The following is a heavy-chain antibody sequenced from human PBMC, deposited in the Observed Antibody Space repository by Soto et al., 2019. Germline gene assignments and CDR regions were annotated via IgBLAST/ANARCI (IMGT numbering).Heavy chain of an antibody. D-gene: IGHD2-15*01. V-gene: IGHV4-34*01. CDR2: INHSGST. CDR1: GGSFSGYY. J-gene: IGHJ4*02. CDR3: ARSSVVGHTYLGY. Sequence: SETLSLTCAVYGGSFSGYYWSWIRQPPGKGLEWIGEINHSGSTNYTPSLKSRVTISVDTSKNQFSLKLSSVTAADTAVYYCARSSVVGHTYLGYWGQGTLVTVS.